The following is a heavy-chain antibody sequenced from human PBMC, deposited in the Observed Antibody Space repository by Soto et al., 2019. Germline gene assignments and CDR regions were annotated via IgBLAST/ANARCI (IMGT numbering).Heavy chain of an antibody. Sequence: GGSLRLSCAASGFTFSSYAMSWVRQAPGKGLEWVSAISGSGGSTYYADSVKGRFTISRDNSKNTLYLQMNSLRAEDTAVYYCAKVSKEGSSWNYYYYYGMDVWGQGTTVSVSS. D-gene: IGHD6-13*01. CDR2: ISGSGGST. J-gene: IGHJ6*02. V-gene: IGHV3-23*01. CDR1: GFTFSSYA. CDR3: AKVSKEGSSWNYYYYYGMDV.